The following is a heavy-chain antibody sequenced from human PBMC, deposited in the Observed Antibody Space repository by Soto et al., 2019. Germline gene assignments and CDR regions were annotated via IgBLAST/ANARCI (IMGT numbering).Heavy chain of an antibody. CDR1: GYTFTGYY. CDR3: ARSYGSGSYAYYYYGMDV. Sequence: QVQLVQSGAEVKKPGASVKVSCKASGYTFTGYYMHWVRQAPGQRLEWMGWINPNSGGTNYAQKFQGWVTMTRDTSISTAYMELSRLRSDDTAVYYCARSYGSGSYAYYYYGMDVWGQGTTVTVSS. CDR2: INPNSGGT. V-gene: IGHV1-2*04. D-gene: IGHD3-10*01. J-gene: IGHJ6*02.